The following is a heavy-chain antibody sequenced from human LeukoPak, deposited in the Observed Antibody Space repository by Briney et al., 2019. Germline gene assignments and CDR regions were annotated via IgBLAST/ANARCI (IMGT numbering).Heavy chain of an antibody. CDR3: ARLQV. V-gene: IGHV3-7*01. J-gene: IGHJ6*02. CDR1: GFTCSSYW. Sequence: GGSLRLSCAASGFTCSSYWMSCVRQAPGKGLEWVANIKQDGSEKYYVDSVKGRFTISRDNAKNAPYLQKNSLRDEDTAVYYCARLQVWGQGTTVTVSS. CDR2: IKQDGSEK.